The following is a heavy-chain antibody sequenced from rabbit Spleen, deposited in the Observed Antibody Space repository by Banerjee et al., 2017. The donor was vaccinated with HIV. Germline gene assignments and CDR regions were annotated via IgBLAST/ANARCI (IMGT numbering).Heavy chain of an antibody. D-gene: IGHD4-2*01. CDR2: IRAGDGST. CDR3: AGSHCGGSIDPPFKL. J-gene: IGHJ4*01. CDR1: GVSFSVSSY. Sequence: QSLEESGGDLVKPGASLTLTCIASGVSFSVSSYMCWVRQAPGKGLEWIGYIRAGDGSTYYASWVNDRFTVSRDTNENTVSLKMTSLTAADTATYFCAGSHCGGSIDPPFKLWGQGTLVTVS. V-gene: IGHV1S40*01.